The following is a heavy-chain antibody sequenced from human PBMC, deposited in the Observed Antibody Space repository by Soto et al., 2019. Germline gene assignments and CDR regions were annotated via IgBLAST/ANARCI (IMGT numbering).Heavy chain of an antibody. CDR2: ISYDGSNK. D-gene: IGHD3-16*02. CDR3: AKDGSMITFGGVIGYFDY. Sequence: GGSLRLSCAASGFTFSSYGMHWVRQAPGKGLEWVAVISYDGSNKYYADSVKGRFTISRDNSKNTLYLQMNSLRAEDTAVYYCAKDGSMITFGGVIGYFDYWGQGTLVTVSS. J-gene: IGHJ4*02. V-gene: IGHV3-30*18. CDR1: GFTFSSYG.